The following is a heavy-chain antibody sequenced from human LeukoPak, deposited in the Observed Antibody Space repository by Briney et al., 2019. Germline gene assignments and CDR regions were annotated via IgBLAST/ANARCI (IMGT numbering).Heavy chain of an antibody. J-gene: IGHJ3*02. CDR3: ARDRSRDYYDSSGKGAFDI. D-gene: IGHD3-22*01. CDR2: ISGSGGST. V-gene: IGHV3-23*01. CDR1: GFTFSSYA. Sequence: GGSLRLSCAASGFTFSSYAMSWVRQAPGKGLEWVSVISGSGGSTYYADSVKGRFTISRDNAKNSLYLQMNSLRAEDTAVYYCARDRSRDYYDSSGKGAFDIWGQGTMVTVSS.